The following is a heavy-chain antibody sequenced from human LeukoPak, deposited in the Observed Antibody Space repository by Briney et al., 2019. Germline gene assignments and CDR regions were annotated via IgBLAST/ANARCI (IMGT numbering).Heavy chain of an antibody. CDR1: RFTVSSNY. CDR2: IYSGGST. D-gene: IGHD6-19*01. J-gene: IGHJ4*02. V-gene: IGHV3-66*01. Sequence: GGSLRLSCAASRFTVSSNYMSWVRQAPGKGLEWVSVIYSGGSTFYADSVKGRFTISRDNSKNTLDLQMNSLRAEDTAVYYCARVIAVAGEYFDYWGQGTLVTVSS. CDR3: ARVIAVAGEYFDY.